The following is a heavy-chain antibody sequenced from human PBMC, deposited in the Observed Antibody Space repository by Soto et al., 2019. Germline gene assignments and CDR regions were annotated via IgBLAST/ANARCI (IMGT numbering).Heavy chain of an antibody. CDR1: GYTFTNHY. D-gene: IGHD5-12*01. Sequence: QVQLVQSGAEVTKPGASVKVSCKASGYTFTNHYMHWVRQAPGQGLEWMGEINPSGGSTDYAQKFQGRVTMTRDTPTSTVYMEVSSLRSEDTAVFYCAREGNGYNLGPSVDFDYWGQGTLVTVSS. J-gene: IGHJ4*02. CDR3: AREGNGYNLGPSVDFDY. V-gene: IGHV1-46*01. CDR2: INPSGGST.